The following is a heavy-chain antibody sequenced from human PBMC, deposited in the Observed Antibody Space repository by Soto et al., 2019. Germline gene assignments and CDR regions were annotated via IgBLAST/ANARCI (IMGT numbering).Heavy chain of an antibody. D-gene: IGHD6-13*01. J-gene: IGHJ6*02. Sequence: ASVKVSCKASGYTFTSYGISWVRQAPGQGLEWMGWISAYNGNTNYAQKLQGRVTMTTDTSTSTAYMELRSLRSDDTAVYYCARGGTLYSSSWYEGSYYYYGMDVWGQGNTVTV. CDR3: ARGGTLYSSSWYEGSYYYYGMDV. CDR1: GYTFTSYG. V-gene: IGHV1-18*01. CDR2: ISAYNGNT.